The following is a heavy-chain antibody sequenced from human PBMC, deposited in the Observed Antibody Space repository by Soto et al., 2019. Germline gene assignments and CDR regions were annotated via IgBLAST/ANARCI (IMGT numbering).Heavy chain of an antibody. Sequence: GEYLKLSCKGSGYSFTSYWICWVRQMPGNCLAWMGIIYPGDSDTRYSPSFPGQVTISADEAISTAYLQWSSLKASDTAMYYCARRSVLTTGEYWGQGTLVTVSS. CDR3: ARRSVLTTGEY. CDR2: IYPGDSDT. D-gene: IGHD7-27*01. J-gene: IGHJ4*02. V-gene: IGHV5-51*01. CDR1: GYSFTSYW.